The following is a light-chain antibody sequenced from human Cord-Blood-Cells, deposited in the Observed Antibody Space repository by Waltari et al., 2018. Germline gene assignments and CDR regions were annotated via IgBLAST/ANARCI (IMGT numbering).Light chain of an antibody. Sequence: QSVLTQPPSPSGTPGQRVTISCSGSSSNIGSNYVYWYQQLPGTAPKLIIYRNNQRPSGCPVRFAGSKSGTSASLAISWLRSEDEADYYCAAWDDSLSGWVFGGGTKLTVL. CDR1: SSNIGSNY. V-gene: IGLV1-47*01. CDR3: AAWDDSLSGWV. J-gene: IGLJ3*02. CDR2: RNN.